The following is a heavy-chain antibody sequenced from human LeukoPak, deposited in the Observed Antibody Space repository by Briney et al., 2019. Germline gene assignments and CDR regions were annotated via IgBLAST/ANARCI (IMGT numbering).Heavy chain of an antibody. CDR3: ARVYLERLTAGYFDH. CDR1: GFTFSTYA. V-gene: IGHV3-30*04. D-gene: IGHD2-8*01. Sequence: GGSLRLSCAASGFTFSTYAMNWVRQAPGKGLEWVAVISDDGRHNYYADSVKGRFTISRDNSKSTLYLQMNSLRDDDSGAYFCARVYLERLTAGYFDHWGQGTQVTVSP. CDR2: ISDDGRHN. J-gene: IGHJ4*02.